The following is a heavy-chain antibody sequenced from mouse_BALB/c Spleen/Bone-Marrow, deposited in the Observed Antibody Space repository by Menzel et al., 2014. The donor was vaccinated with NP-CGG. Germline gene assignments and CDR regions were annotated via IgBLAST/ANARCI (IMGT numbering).Heavy chain of an antibody. Sequence: VQLKQSGPGLVKPPQSLSLTCSVTGYSITSGYYWNWIRQFPGNKLEWMGYISYDGSNNYNPSLKNRISITRDTSKNQFFLKLNSVTTEDTATYYCARDLLWSYWGQGTSVTVSS. J-gene: IGHJ4*01. D-gene: IGHD2-1*01. CDR2: ISYDGSN. CDR3: ARDLLWSY. V-gene: IGHV3-6*02. CDR1: GYSITSGYY.